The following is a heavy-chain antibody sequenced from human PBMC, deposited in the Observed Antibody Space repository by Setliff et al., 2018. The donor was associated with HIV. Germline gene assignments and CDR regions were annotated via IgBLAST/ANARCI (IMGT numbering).Heavy chain of an antibody. V-gene: IGHV4-34*01. CDR2: IQHSGRI. J-gene: IGHJ6*03. CDR1: GGSFSGYC. D-gene: IGHD6-13*01. CDR3: ARVSCSSWYSIPRYYYSMDV. Sequence: TLSLTCAVYGGSFSGYCWSWIRQPPGKGLEWIGEIQHSGRINYNPSLRSRVTTSVDTSKNQFSLRLRSVTAADTAVYYCARVSCSSWYSIPRYYYSMDVWGNGTTVTVSS.